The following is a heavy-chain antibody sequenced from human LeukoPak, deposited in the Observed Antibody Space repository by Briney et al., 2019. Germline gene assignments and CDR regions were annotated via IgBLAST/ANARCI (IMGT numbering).Heavy chain of an antibody. CDR2: IWYDGSNK. D-gene: IGHD3-22*01. V-gene: IGHV3-33*06. CDR3: AKDLSPYYDSSGPQSS. CDR1: GFTFSSYG. J-gene: IGHJ5*02. Sequence: QPGRSLRLSCAASGFTFSSYGMHWVRQAPGKGLEWVAVIWYDGSNKYYADSVKGGFTISRDNSKNTLYLQMNSLRAEDTAVYYCAKDLSPYYDSSGPQSSWGQGTLVTVSS.